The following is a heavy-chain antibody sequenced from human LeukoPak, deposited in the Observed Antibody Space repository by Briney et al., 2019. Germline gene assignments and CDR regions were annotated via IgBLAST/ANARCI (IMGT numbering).Heavy chain of an antibody. J-gene: IGHJ4*02. V-gene: IGHV4-4*02. CDR1: GGSISSSNW. Sequence: SGTLSLTCAVSGGSISSSNWWSWVRQPPGKGLEWIGEIYHSGSTNYNPSLKGRVTISVDKSKNQFSLKLSSVTAADTAVYYCARIVVVPAAIEYYFDYWGQGTLVTVSS. CDR2: IYHSGST. D-gene: IGHD2-2*01. CDR3: ARIVVVPAAIEYYFDY.